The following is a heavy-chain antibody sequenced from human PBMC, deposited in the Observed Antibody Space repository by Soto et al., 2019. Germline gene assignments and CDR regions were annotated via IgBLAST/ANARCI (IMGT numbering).Heavy chain of an antibody. J-gene: IGHJ4*02. Sequence: SETLSLTCTVSGGSISSYYWSWIRQPPGKGLEWIGYIYYSGSTNYNPSLKSRVTISVDTSKNQFSLKLSSVTAADTAVYYCAKDGREYSSSSNVDYWGQGTRVTVSS. CDR2: IYYSGST. V-gene: IGHV4-59*01. CDR1: GGSISSYY. D-gene: IGHD6-6*01. CDR3: AKDGREYSSSSNVDY.